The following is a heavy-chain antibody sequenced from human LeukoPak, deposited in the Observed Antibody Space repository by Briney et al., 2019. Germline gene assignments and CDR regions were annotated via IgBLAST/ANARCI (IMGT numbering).Heavy chain of an antibody. V-gene: IGHV4-39*01. Sequence: PSETLSLTCTVSGGSISSSSYYWGWIRQPPGKGLEWIGSIYYSGSTYYNPSLKSRVTISVDTSKNQFPLKLSSVTAADTAVYYCARHIIAVAGSEYFQHWGQGTLVTVSS. CDR1: GGSISSSSYY. CDR2: IYYSGST. J-gene: IGHJ1*01. CDR3: ARHIIAVAGSEYFQH. D-gene: IGHD6-19*01.